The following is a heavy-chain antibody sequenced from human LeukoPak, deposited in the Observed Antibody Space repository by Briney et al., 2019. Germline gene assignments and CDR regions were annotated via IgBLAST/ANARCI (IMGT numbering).Heavy chain of an antibody. CDR1: GGSTSSSNYY. J-gene: IGHJ2*01. CDR2: IHYSGNT. CDR3: ARGVTMIVVVIHDWYFDL. Sequence: PSETLSLTCTDSGGSTSSSNYYWGWIRQPPGKGLEWIGGIHYSGNTYYNPSLKSRVTISIDTSKNQFSLKLSSVTAADTAVYYCARGVTMIVVVIHDWYFDLWGRGTLVTVSS. V-gene: IGHV4-39*01. D-gene: IGHD3-22*01.